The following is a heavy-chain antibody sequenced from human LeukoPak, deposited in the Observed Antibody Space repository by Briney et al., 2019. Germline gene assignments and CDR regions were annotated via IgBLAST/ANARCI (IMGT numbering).Heavy chain of an antibody. V-gene: IGHV3-23*01. CDR1: GFTLTTFT. D-gene: IGHD3-10*01. J-gene: IGHJ4*02. Sequence: GGSLRLSCAASGFTLTTFTMSWVRQGPGRGAEWVSSISGSGTSTTSADSVKGRFTISRDISKSTLYLQMNSLRPDDTAMYYCAKIGGWGTSPETRYWGQGTLVTVSS. CDR2: ISGSGTST. CDR3: AKIGGWGTSPETRY.